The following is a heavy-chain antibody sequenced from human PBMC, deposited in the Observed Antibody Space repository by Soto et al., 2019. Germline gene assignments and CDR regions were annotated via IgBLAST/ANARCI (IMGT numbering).Heavy chain of an antibody. D-gene: IGHD3-16*01. CDR3: ARMGDDPYYYYGMDV. V-gene: IGHV1-18*01. J-gene: IGHJ6*02. CDR2: INGYNGNT. Sequence: QVQLVQSGAEVKKPGASVKVSCKASGYTFTRSGISWVRQAPGQGLEWMGWINGYNGNTNYAQKFQGRITMTSDTPTSTAYMELRSLRSDDTAVYCWARMGDDPYYYYGMDVRGQGTTVIVSS. CDR1: GYTFTRSG.